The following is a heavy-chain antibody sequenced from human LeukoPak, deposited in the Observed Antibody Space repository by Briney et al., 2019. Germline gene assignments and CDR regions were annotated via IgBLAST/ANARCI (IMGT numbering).Heavy chain of an antibody. CDR3: ARFGYCTNGVCFPLLGYYYSGMDV. Sequence: GASVKVSCKASGYTFTSYAIHWVRQAPGQGLEWMGWITPSGGTNYPQKFQGRVTMTRDTCISTAYMELSRLRSDDTAVYYCARFGYCTNGVCFPLLGYYYSGMDVWGQGTTVTVSS. CDR1: GYTFTSYA. J-gene: IGHJ6*02. V-gene: IGHV1-2*02. D-gene: IGHD2-8*01. CDR2: ITPSGGT.